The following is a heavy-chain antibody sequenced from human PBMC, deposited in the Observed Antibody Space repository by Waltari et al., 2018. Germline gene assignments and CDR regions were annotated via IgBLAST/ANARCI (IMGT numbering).Heavy chain of an antibody. CDR1: GFTFSSYW. J-gene: IGHJ4*02. CDR3: ARDLRYYDSSGYYDY. Sequence: EVQLVESGGGLVQPGGSLRLSCAASGFTFSSYWMHWVRQAPGKGLVWVSRINSEGSSTSYADSVKGRFTISRDNAKNTLYLQMNSLRAEDTAVYYCARDLRYYDSSGYYDYWGQGTLVTVSS. D-gene: IGHD3-22*01. CDR2: INSEGSST. V-gene: IGHV3-74*01.